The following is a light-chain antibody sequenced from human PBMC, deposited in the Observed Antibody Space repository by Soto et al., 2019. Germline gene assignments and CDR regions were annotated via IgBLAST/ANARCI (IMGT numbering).Light chain of an antibody. CDR1: SSNVGSYNF. CDR3: CSYAGNNALV. J-gene: IGLJ3*02. V-gene: IGLV2-23*02. CDR2: EVS. Sequence: QSALTQPASVSGSRGQSITISCTGTSSNVGSYNFVSWYRQYPGKAPELIIYEVSQRPSTFFNRFSGSKSGNTASLTISGLQSDDEDDYYCCSYAGNNALVFGGGTKLTVL.